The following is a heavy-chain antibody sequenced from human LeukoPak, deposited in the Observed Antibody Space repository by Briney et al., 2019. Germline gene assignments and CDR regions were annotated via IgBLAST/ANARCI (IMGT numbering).Heavy chain of an antibody. CDR2: MNPNSGNT. J-gene: IGHJ6*02. CDR1: GYTFTSYD. Sequence: ASVKVSCKASGYTFTSYDINWVRQATGQGLEWMGWMNPNSGNTGYAQKFQGRVTMTRNTSISTAYMELSSLRSEDTVVYYCEREIVVPAANTYYYYYYGMDVWGQGTTVTVSS. CDR3: EREIVVPAANTYYYYYYGMDV. V-gene: IGHV1-8*01. D-gene: IGHD2-2*01.